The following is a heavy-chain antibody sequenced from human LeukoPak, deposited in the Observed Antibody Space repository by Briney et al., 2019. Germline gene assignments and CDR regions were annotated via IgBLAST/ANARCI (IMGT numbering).Heavy chain of an antibody. J-gene: IGHJ4*02. Sequence: PETLSLTCTVSGYSISSGYYWGWIRRPPGKGLEWIGSIYHSGSTYYNPSLKSRVTISVDTSKNQFSLKLSSVTAADTAVYYCARGRSVTTQPDYWGQGTLVTVSS. D-gene: IGHD4-11*01. V-gene: IGHV4-38-2*02. CDR1: GYSISSGYY. CDR2: IYHSGST. CDR3: ARGRSVTTQPDY.